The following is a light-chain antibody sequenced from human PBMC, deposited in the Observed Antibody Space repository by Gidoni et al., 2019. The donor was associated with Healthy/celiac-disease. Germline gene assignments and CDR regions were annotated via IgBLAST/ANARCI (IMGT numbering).Light chain of an antibody. CDR1: ASISSW. V-gene: IGKV1-5*03. CDR3: QQYNSYLFT. Sequence: IQMTQSPSTLSASVGDRGTITCPASASISSWLAWYQQKPGKAPKLLIYKASSLESGVPSRFSGSGSGTEFTLTISSLQPDDFATYYCQQYNSYLFTFGPXTKVDIK. CDR2: KAS. J-gene: IGKJ3*01.